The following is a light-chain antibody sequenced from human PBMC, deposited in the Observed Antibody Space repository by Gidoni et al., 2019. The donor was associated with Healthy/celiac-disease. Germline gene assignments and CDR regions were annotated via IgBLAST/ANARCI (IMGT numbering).Light chain of an antibody. J-gene: IGLJ2*01. V-gene: IGLV1-47*01. CDR3: AAWDDSLLVV. Sequence: QSVLTQPPSASGTPGQRVTRSCSGSSSNIGSNYVYWYQQLPGTAPKLLIYRNNQRPSGVPDRFSGSKSGTSASLAISGLRSEDEADYYCAAWDDSLLVVFGGGTKLTVL. CDR1: SSNIGSNY. CDR2: RNN.